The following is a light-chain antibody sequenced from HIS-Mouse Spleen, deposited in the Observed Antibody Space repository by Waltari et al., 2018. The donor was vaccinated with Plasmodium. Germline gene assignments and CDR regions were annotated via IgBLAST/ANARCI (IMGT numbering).Light chain of an antibody. Sequence: EIVMTQSPATLSVSPGARATLSCRASQSVSSNLAWYQQKPGQAPRLLIYGASTRANGIPARFSGSGSGTEFTLTISSLQSEDFAVYYCQQYNNWSFTFGPGTKVDIK. J-gene: IGKJ3*01. CDR3: QQYNNWSFT. CDR1: QSVSSN. V-gene: IGKV3-15*01. CDR2: GAS.